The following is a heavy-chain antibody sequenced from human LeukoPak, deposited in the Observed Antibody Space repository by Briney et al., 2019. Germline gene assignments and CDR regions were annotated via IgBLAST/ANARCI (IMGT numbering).Heavy chain of an antibody. D-gene: IGHD3-10*01. CDR2: IYYSGST. V-gene: IGHV4-38-2*02. CDR3: ATLSYPDDY. CDR1: GYSISSGYY. Sequence: SETLSLTCTVSGYSISSGYYWGWIRQPPGKGLEWIGSIYYSGSTYYNPSLKSRVTISVDTSKNQFSLKLSSVTAADTAVYYCATLSYPDDYWGQGTLVTVSS. J-gene: IGHJ4*02.